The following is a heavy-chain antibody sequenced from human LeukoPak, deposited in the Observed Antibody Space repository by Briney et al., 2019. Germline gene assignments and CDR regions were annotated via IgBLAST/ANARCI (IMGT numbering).Heavy chain of an antibody. V-gene: IGHV3-48*03. CDR1: GFTFSSYD. Sequence: GGTLTLSCAASGFTFSSYDMNWFLQASAEGVQEGLYVSSSGSTIYYEDSVKGRFTISRDNAKNSLYLQMNSLRAEDTAVYYCAELGITMIGGVWGKGTTVTISS. D-gene: IGHD3-10*02. CDR3: AELGITMIGGV. J-gene: IGHJ6*04. CDR2: VSSSGSTI.